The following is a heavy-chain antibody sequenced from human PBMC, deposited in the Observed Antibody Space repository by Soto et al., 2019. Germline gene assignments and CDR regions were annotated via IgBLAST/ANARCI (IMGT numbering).Heavy chain of an antibody. CDR2: IYYSGST. CDR1: GGSISSGGYY. V-gene: IGHV4-31*03. D-gene: IGHD1-1*01. J-gene: IGHJ3*02. CDR3: ARPLWKAQYAFDI. Sequence: SETLSLTCTVSGGSISSGGYYWSWIRQHPGKGLEWIGYIYYSGSTYYNPSLKSRVTISVDTSKNQFSLKLSSVTAADTAVYYCARPLWKAQYAFDIRGQGTMVTVSS.